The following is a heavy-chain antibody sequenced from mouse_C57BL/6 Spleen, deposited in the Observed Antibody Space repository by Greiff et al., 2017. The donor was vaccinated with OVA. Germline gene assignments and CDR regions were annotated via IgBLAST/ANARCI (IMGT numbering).Heavy chain of an antibody. D-gene: IGHD1-1*01. CDR1: GYTFTDYN. J-gene: IGHJ4*01. CDR2: INPNNGGT. V-gene: IGHV1-22*01. Sequence: EVQLQQSGPELVKPGASVKMSCKASGYTFTDYNMHWVKQSHGKSLEWIGYINPNNGGTSYNQKFKGKATLTVNKSYSTVYMELRSLTSEDSAVYYCARTGIYYYGSSPLYYAMDYWGQGTSVTVSS. CDR3: ARTGIYYYGSSPLYYAMDY.